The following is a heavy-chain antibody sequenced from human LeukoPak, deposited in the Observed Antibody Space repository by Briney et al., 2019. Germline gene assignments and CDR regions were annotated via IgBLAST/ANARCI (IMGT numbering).Heavy chain of an antibody. J-gene: IGHJ5*02. V-gene: IGHV3-30*18. D-gene: IGHD3-9*01. CDR1: GLPFSSYA. CDR2: ISYDGSNK. CDR3: AKMYRQRYFDWLGDP. Sequence: GGSLRLSCAASGLPFSSYAMTWVRQAPGKGLEWVAVISYDGSNKYYADSVKGRFTISRDNSKNTLYLQMNSLRAEDTAVYYCAKMYRQRYFDWLGDPWGQGTLVTVSS.